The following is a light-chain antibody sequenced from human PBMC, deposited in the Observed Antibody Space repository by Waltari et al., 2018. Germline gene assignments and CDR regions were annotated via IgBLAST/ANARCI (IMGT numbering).Light chain of an antibody. CDR2: YKN. CDR3: SVWDDSLNGVV. V-gene: IGLV1-44*01. J-gene: IGLJ2*01. Sequence: QSVLTQPPSASGTPGQRVTISCSGGSPNTGRNTVNWYQHVPGTAPKLLVYYKNQRPSGVPDRFSGSTSGTSASLAISGLQSADEATYYCSVWDDSLNGVVFGGGTKLAVL. CDR1: SPNTGRNT.